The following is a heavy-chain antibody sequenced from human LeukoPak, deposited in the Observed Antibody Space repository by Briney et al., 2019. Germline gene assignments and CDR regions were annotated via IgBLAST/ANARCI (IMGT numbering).Heavy chain of an antibody. CDR1: GYTFTGYY. D-gene: IGHD2-15*01. CDR2: INPNSGGT. J-gene: IGHJ4*02. CDR3: ARVEGGGWSFDY. Sequence: GASVKVSCKASGYTFTGYYMHWVRQAPGQGLEWMGWINPNSGGTNYAQKFQGRVTMTRDTSISTAYMELSRLRSDDTAIYYCARVEGGGWSFDYWGQGTLVTVSS. V-gene: IGHV1-2*02.